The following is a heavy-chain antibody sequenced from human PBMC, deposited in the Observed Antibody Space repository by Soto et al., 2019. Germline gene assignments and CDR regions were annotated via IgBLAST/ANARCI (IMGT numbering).Heavy chain of an antibody. CDR1: GYSFTSNW. Sequence: GESLKISCKGSGYSFTSNWIGWVRQMPGKGLEWMGIVYPGDSDSRYSPSFQGQVTISADKSISTAYLQWSSLKASDTAMYYCVRLGEWLGQWYFDYWGQGTLVTVSS. CDR2: VYPGDSDS. J-gene: IGHJ4*02. V-gene: IGHV5-51*01. D-gene: IGHD3-16*01. CDR3: VRLGEWLGQWYFDY.